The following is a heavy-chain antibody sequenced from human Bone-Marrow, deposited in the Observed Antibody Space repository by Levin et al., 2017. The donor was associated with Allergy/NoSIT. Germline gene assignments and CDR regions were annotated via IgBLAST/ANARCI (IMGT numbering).Heavy chain of an antibody. J-gene: IGHJ4*02. CDR3: ARDSNWGFDY. CDR1: GFTFSSYS. CDR2: ISSDSRTI. D-gene: IGHD7-27*01. V-gene: IGHV3-48*01. Sequence: GSLRLSCAASGFTFSSYSMNWVRQAPGKGLEWVSYISSDSRTISYADSVKGRFTISRDNAKSSLFLQMNSLRPEDTAVYFCARDSNWGFDYWGQGTLVTVSS.